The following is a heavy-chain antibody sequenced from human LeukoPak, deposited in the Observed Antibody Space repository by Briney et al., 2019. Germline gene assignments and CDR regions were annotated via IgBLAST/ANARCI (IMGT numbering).Heavy chain of an antibody. D-gene: IGHD3-10*01. CDR3: ARQKGAYGSATVYYYYYMDV. Sequence: NPSETLSLTCAVYGGSFSGYYWSWIRQPPGKGLEWIGEINHSGSTNYNPSPKSRVTISVDTSKNQFSLKLSSVTAADTAVYYCARQKGAYGSATVYYYYYMDVWGKGTTVTISS. J-gene: IGHJ6*03. CDR2: INHSGST. V-gene: IGHV4-34*01. CDR1: GGSFSGYY.